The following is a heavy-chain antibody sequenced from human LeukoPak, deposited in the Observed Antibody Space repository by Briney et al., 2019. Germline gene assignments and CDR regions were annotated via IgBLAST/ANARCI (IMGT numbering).Heavy chain of an antibody. CDR3: ATEGAPSISSSYPA. J-gene: IGHJ5*02. D-gene: IGHD6-13*01. V-gene: IGHV1-2*02. Sequence: ASVKVSCKASGYTFTGYYMHWVRQAPGQGLEWMGWINPNSGGTNYAQKFQGRVTMTRDTSISTAYMELSRLRSDDTAVYYCATEGAPSISSSYPAWGQGTLVTVSS. CDR2: INPNSGGT. CDR1: GYTFTGYY.